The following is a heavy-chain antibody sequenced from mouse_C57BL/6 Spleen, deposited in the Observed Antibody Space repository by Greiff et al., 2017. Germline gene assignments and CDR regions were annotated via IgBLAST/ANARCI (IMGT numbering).Heavy chain of an antibody. Sequence: EVKLVESGGGLVQPGGSLSLSCAASGFTFTDYYMSWVRQPPGKALEWLGFIRNKANGYPTEYSASVKGRFTISRDNSQSIRYRQMNALRAEDSATYCCARSTGPYYFDYWGQGTTLTVSS. CDR3: ARSTGPYYFDY. J-gene: IGHJ2*01. CDR1: GFTFTDYY. D-gene: IGHD4-1*02. CDR2: IRNKANGYPT. V-gene: IGHV7-3*01.